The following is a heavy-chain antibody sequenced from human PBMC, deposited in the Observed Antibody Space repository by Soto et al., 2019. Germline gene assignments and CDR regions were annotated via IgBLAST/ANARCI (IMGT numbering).Heavy chain of an antibody. CDR1: GYTFTGYY. V-gene: IGHV1-2*04. CDR2: INPNSGGT. Sequence: ASVKVSCKASGYTFTGYYMHWVRQAPGQGLEWMGWINPNSGGTNYAQKFQGWVTMTRDTSISTAYMELSRLRSDDTAVYYCARVGLRSGWAHDAFDIWGQGIMVNVS. J-gene: IGHJ3*02. D-gene: IGHD6-19*01. CDR3: ARVGLRSGWAHDAFDI.